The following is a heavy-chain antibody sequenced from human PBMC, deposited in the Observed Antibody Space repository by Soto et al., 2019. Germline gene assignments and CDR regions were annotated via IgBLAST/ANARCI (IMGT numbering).Heavy chain of an antibody. V-gene: IGHV1-18*01. J-gene: IGHJ4*02. Sequence: ASVKVSCKASGYTFTSYGISWVRQAPGQGLEWMGWISAYNGNTNYAQKLQGRVTMTTDTSTSTAYMELRSLRSDDTAVYYCARGRAPHYDILTGYYNGGAIGDYWGQGTLVTVSS. CDR1: GYTFTSYG. D-gene: IGHD3-9*01. CDR3: ARGRAPHYDILTGYYNGGAIGDY. CDR2: ISAYNGNT.